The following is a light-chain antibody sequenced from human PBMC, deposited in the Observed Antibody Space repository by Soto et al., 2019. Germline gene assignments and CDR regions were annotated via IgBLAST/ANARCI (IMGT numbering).Light chain of an antibody. CDR3: AAWDDSLNGYV. V-gene: IGLV1-44*01. Sequence: QSFLTQPPSASGTPGRRVTIPCSGSSSNIATNTVIWYQQLPGTAPKLLIFSYNQRPSGVPDRFSGSKSGTSASLAISGLQSEDEAHYYCAAWDDSLNGYVFGTGTKVTVL. CDR2: SYN. J-gene: IGLJ1*01. CDR1: SSNIATNT.